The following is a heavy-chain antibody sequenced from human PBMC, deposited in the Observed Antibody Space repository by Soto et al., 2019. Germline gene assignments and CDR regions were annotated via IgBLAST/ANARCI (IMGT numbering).Heavy chain of an antibody. J-gene: IGHJ5*02. CDR3: ALRYPASGNYGNYFDP. Sequence: SGPTAGEPSQTLTLTCTFSGFSLSTSGVGVGWIRQPPGKALEWLALIYWDDDKRYSPSLKSRLTITMDTSKNQVVLTMTNMDPVDTATYYCALRYPASGNYGNYFDPWGQGTLVTVSS. CDR1: GFSLSTSGVG. D-gene: IGHD3-10*01. V-gene: IGHV2-5*02. CDR2: IYWDDDK.